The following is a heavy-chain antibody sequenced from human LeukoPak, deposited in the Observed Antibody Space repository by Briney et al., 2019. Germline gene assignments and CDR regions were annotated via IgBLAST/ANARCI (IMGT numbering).Heavy chain of an antibody. CDR2: IYTSGST. CDR1: GGSISSYY. J-gene: IGHJ5*02. D-gene: IGHD4-23*01. CDR3: AREFVYATVVPNWFDP. Sequence: SETLSFTCTVSGGSISSYYWSWIRQPAGKGLEWIGRIYTSGSTNYNPSLKSRVTMSVDTSKNQFSLKLSSVTAADTAVYYCAREFVYATVVPNWFDPWGQGTLVTVSS. V-gene: IGHV4-4*07.